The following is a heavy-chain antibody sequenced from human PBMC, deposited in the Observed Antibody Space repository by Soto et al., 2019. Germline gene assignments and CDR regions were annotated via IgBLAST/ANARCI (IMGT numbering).Heavy chain of an antibody. Sequence: EVQLLESGGGLVQPGGSLRLSCAASGFTFSSYAMSWVRQAPGKGLEWVSAISGSGGSTYYADSVKGRFTISRDNTKNTLYLQMNSLRAEDTAVYYCAKAYGDYEGGMDVWGQGTTVTVSS. V-gene: IGHV3-23*01. CDR3: AKAYGDYEGGMDV. CDR2: ISGSGGST. J-gene: IGHJ6*02. CDR1: GFTFSSYA. D-gene: IGHD4-17*01.